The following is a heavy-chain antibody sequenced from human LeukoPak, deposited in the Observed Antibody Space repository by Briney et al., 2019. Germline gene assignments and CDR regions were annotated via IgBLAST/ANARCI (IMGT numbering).Heavy chain of an antibody. D-gene: IGHD3-16*01. Sequence: GGSLRLSCAASGFTFSSYSMNWVRQAPGKGLEWVSSISSSSSYIYYADSVKGRFTISRDNAKNSLYLQMNSLRAEDTAVYYCAKASRFGRAYYYYYGMDVWGQGTTVTVSS. CDR3: AKASRFGRAYYYYYGMDV. V-gene: IGHV3-21*01. CDR1: GFTFSSYS. CDR2: ISSSSSYI. J-gene: IGHJ6*02.